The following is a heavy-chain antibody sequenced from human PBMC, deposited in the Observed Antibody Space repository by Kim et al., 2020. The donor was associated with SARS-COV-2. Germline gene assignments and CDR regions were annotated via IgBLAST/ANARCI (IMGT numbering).Heavy chain of an antibody. D-gene: IGHD6-13*01. CDR2: IYTSGST. CDR1: GGSISGYY. J-gene: IGHJ4*03. CDR3: ARGLTAARSHNFDY. V-gene: IGHV4-4*07. Sequence: SETLSLTCTVSGGSISGYYWTWIRQPAGKGLEWIGRIYTSGSTNYNPSLESRVTMSVDTSKNQFSLELTSVTAADTAVYYCARGLTAARSHNFDYLGQGT.